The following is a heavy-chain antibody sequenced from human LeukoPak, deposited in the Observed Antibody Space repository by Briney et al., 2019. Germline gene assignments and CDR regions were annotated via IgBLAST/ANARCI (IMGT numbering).Heavy chain of an antibody. CDR2: VHLDGRT. Sequence: GSLRLSCVASGFTFSAYSMIWVRQAPGKGLEWIGEVHLDGRTNYNPSLESRLTMSVDVSENQVSLKLTSVTAADTAVYYCAREGGFYRPLDYSGQGTLVTVSS. J-gene: IGHJ4*02. CDR1: GFTFSAYS. D-gene: IGHD3-3*01. V-gene: IGHV4-34*10. CDR3: AREGGFYRPLDY.